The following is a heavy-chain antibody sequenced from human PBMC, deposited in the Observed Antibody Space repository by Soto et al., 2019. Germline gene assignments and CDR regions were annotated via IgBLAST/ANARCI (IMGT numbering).Heavy chain of an antibody. CDR2: IFNSGTT. V-gene: IGHV4-31*02. J-gene: IGHJ4*02. CDR3: ALALGTTTGLDY. Sequence: QVQLQESGPGLVKPSQTLSLTCSVSGASTVSHYHWTWIRQPPGKGLEWMGYIFNSGTTFYNPSLTSRISISMDTSGNHFSLELRSVTAADTAVYYCALALGTTTGLDYWGQGTLVTVSS. D-gene: IGHD1-7*01. CDR1: GASTVSHYH.